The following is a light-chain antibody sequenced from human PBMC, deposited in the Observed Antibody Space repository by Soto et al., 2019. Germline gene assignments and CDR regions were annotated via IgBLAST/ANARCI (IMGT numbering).Light chain of an antibody. Sequence: DVYITQSPSNLSRSVGDRVTITCRASQTISSWLAWYQQKPGKAPKLLIYKASTLKSGVPSRFSGSGSGTEFTLTISSXQSGSFAHNYFQHDIGYSEEFGQGTKVDSK. CDR2: KAS. CDR1: QTISSW. V-gene: IGKV1-5*03. J-gene: IGKJ1*01. CDR3: QHDIGYSEE.